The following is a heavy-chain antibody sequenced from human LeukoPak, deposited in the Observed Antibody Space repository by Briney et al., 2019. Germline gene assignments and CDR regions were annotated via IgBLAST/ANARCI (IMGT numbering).Heavy chain of an antibody. D-gene: IGHD3-10*02. CDR1: GFTLSSYG. CDR3: AELGITMIGGV. Sequence: GGSLRLSSAASGFTLSSYGMHWVCQAPGKGLVWVAFIRYDGCNKYYADSVKGRFTISRDNAKNSLYLQMNSLRAEDTAVYYCAELGITMIGGVWGKGTTVTISS. V-gene: IGHV3-30*02. CDR2: IRYDGCNK. J-gene: IGHJ6*04.